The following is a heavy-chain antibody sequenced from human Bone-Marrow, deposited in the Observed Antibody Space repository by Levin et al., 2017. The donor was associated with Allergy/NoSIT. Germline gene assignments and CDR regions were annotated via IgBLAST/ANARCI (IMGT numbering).Heavy chain of an antibody. D-gene: IGHD2-2*01. J-gene: IGHJ6*02. V-gene: IGHV3-72*01. Sequence: TGGSLRLSCAASGFIFNDHYMEWVRQAPGKGLEWIGRSRNRANAVTTKYVASVEGRFTISRDDSQNSLYLQMNSLKIEDTAVYYCVRGPGGVTPAGSPNYYYPMDVWGQGTTVTVSS. CDR3: VRGPGGVTPAGSPNYYYPMDV. CDR1: GFIFNDHY. CDR2: SRNRANAVTT.